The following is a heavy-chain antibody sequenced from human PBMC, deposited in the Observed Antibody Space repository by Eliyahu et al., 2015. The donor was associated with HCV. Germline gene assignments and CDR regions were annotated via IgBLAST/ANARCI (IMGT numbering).Heavy chain of an antibody. D-gene: IGHD2-15*01. J-gene: IGHJ5*02. CDR3: ARTTRFWFDP. V-gene: IGHV4-39*01. CDR1: GDSITNTVYY. CDR2: IHYSGVT. Sequence: HLQLQESGPGLVKSSETLSLTCSVSGDSITNTVYYWGWIRHSPEKGLEWIGSIHYSGVTYYNPFLKSRLTMSVDTSKNQFSLKVSSVTAADTAVYYCARTTRFWFDPWGQGILVTVSS.